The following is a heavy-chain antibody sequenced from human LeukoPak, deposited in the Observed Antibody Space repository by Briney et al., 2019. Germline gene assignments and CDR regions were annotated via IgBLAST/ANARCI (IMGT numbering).Heavy chain of an antibody. V-gene: IGHV3-30*04. Sequence: PGGSLRLSCAASGFTFSSYAMHWVRQAPGKGLEWVAAISYDGPNKYYVDSVKGRFTISRDNSKNALYLQMNSLRAEDTAVYYCARDLDYWGQGTLVTVSS. CDR3: ARDLDY. CDR1: GFTFSSYA. J-gene: IGHJ4*02. CDR2: ISYDGPNK.